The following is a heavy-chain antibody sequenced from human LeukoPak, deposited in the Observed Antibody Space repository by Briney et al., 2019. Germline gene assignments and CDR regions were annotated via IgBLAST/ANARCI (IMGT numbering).Heavy chain of an antibody. CDR1: GGSISSYY. D-gene: IGHD1-14*01. CDR3: ARHWGDSPNHSDDLYAFDI. CDR2: IYYSRTT. Sequence: TSETLSLTCSVSGGSISSYYWSWIRQPPGKGLEWIGFIYYSRTTNYNPPLRSRVTISVDTSKNQFSLKLSSVTAADTAVYYCARHWGDSPNHSDDLYAFDIWGQGTMVTVSS. J-gene: IGHJ3*02. V-gene: IGHV4-59*08.